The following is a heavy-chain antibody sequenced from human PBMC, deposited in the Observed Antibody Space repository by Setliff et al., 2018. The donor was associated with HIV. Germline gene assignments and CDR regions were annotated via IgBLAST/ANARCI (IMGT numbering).Heavy chain of an antibody. J-gene: IGHJ4*02. CDR1: GFTFRDTA. D-gene: IGHD3-16*01. CDR3: ARDAKGGIDY. Sequence: GGSLRLSCVGSGFTFRDTAMHWVRQAPGKGLECVSLMSYDGSRIYYTDSVKGRFTISRDNFRNTVYLQMNSLRVEDTATYYCARDAKGGIDYWGQGTLVTVSS. CDR2: MSYDGSRI. V-gene: IGHV3-30*04.